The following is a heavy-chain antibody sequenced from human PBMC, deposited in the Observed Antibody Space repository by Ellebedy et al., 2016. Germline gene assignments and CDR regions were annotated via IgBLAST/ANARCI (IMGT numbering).Heavy chain of an antibody. CDR3: ARGQYIPYGSGTYGYNYFDP. Sequence: SETLSLXCAVYGGSFSVYYWSWIRQPPGKGLEWIGEINHSGRSKYNPSLKSRVTISLDTSTDQFSLKLTSVTAADTAVYYCARGQYIPYGSGTYGYNYFDPWGQGTPVTVSS. CDR2: INHSGRS. J-gene: IGHJ5*02. V-gene: IGHV4-34*01. CDR1: GGSFSVYY. D-gene: IGHD3-10*01.